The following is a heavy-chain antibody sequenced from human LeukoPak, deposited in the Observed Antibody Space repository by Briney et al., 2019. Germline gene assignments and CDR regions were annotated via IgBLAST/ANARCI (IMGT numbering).Heavy chain of an antibody. J-gene: IGHJ4*02. CDR2: IYYSGST. Sequence: SETLSLTCTVSGGSISSSSYYWGWIRQPPGKGLEWIGSIYYSGSTYYNPSLKSRVTISVDTSKNQFSLKLSSVTAADTAVYYCARRVAVGDILTGYYFDYWGQGTLVTVSS. D-gene: IGHD3-9*01. CDR3: ARRVAVGDILTGYYFDY. CDR1: GGSISSSSYY. V-gene: IGHV4-39*01.